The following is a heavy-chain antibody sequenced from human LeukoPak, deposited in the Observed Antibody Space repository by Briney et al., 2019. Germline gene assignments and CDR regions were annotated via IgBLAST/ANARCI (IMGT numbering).Heavy chain of an antibody. D-gene: IGHD3-22*01. CDR3: ARDRRYDTSFWT. Sequence: SETLSLTCAVYGGSFSGYYWSWIRQPPGKGLEWIGRIYGDGSTDYNPSLKSRVTISVDTSKNQFSLNLSSVTAADTAVYYCARDRRYDTSFWTWGQGTLVSVSS. J-gene: IGHJ5*02. CDR2: IYGDGST. V-gene: IGHV4-34*11. CDR1: GGSFSGYY.